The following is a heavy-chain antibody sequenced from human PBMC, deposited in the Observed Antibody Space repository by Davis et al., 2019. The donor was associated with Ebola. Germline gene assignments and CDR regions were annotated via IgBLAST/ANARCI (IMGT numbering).Heavy chain of an antibody. CDR3: ARGGILTGYYTDYYYYYGMDV. J-gene: IGHJ6*02. V-gene: IGHV3-64*01. CDR2: ISSNGGST. Sequence: GSLRLSCAASGFTFSSYAMHWVRQAPGKGLEYVSAISSNGGSTYYANSVKGRFTISRDNSKNTLYLQMGSLRAEDMAVYYCARGGILTGYYTDYYYYYGMDVWGQGTTVTVSS. D-gene: IGHD3-9*01. CDR1: GFTFSSYA.